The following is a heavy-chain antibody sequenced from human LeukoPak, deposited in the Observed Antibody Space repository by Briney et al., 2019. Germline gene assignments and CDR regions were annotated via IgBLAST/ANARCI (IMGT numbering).Heavy chain of an antibody. J-gene: IGHJ4*02. Sequence: ASVKVSCKASGYTFTSYDINWVRQAPGQGLEWMGWMNPNSGNTGYAQKFQGRVTITRNTSISTAYMELSSLRSEDTAVYYCARLLCSSTSCQFDYWGQGTLVTVSS. CDR2: MNPNSGNT. V-gene: IGHV1-8*01. CDR1: GYTFTSYD. CDR3: ARLLCSSTSCQFDY. D-gene: IGHD2-2*01.